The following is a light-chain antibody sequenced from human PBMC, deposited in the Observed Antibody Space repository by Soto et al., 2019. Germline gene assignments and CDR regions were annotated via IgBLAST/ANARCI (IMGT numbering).Light chain of an antibody. CDR1: SSDVGGYNY. CDR3: SSYTTSSDLVVL. CDR2: EVS. Sequence: QSALTQPASVSGSPGQSITISCTGTSSDVGGYNYVSWYQHHPGKAPKLMIHEVSYRPSGVSNRFSGSKSGNTASLTISGLQAEDEADYYCSSYTTSSDLVVLFGGGTKLTVL. V-gene: IGLV2-14*01. J-gene: IGLJ2*01.